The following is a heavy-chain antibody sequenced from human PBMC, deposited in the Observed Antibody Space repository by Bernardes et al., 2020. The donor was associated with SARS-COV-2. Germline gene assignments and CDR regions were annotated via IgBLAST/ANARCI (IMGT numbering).Heavy chain of an antibody. V-gene: IGHV3-30*02. D-gene: IGHD6-19*01. Sequence: GWSLRLSCAASGFTFSSYGMHWVRQAPGKGLEWVAFIRYDGSNKYYADSVKGRFTISRDNSKNTLYLQMNSLRAEDTAVYYCAKLCIAVAGIDYWGQGTLVTVSS. CDR1: GFTFSSYG. CDR3: AKLCIAVAGIDY. CDR2: IRYDGSNK. J-gene: IGHJ4*02.